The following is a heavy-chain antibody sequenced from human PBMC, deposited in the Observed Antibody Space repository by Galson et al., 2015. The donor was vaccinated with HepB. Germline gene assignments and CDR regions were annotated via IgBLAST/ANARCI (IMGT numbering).Heavy chain of an antibody. J-gene: IGHJ4*02. CDR2: ISGSGSRT. V-gene: IGHV3-23*01. D-gene: IGHD4-17*01. Sequence: SLRLSCAASGFTFTNYAMNWVRQAPGKGLEWVSDISGSGSRTSYADSVKGRFTISRDNSENIVYLQMNSMRADDTAVYYCAKHDIYGDSSLGGGFDFWGQGTLVTVSS. CDR1: GFTFTNYA. CDR3: AKHDIYGDSSLGGGFDF.